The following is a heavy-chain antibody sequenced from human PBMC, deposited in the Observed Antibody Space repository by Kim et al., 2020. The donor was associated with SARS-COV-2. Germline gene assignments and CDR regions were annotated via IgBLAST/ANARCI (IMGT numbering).Heavy chain of an antibody. J-gene: IGHJ3*02. CDR1: GGSFSGYY. CDR3: ARGEWELLQGSDAFDI. V-gene: IGHV4-34*01. D-gene: IGHD1-26*01. CDR2: INHSGST. Sequence: SETLSLTCAVYGGSFSGYYWSWIRQPPGKGLEWIGEINHSGSTNYNPSLKSRVTISVDTSKNQFSLKLSSVTAADTAVYYCARGEWELLQGSDAFDIWGQGTMVTVSS.